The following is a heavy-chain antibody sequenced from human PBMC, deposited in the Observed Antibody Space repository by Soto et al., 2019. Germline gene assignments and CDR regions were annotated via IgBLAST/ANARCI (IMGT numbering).Heavy chain of an antibody. D-gene: IGHD3-22*01. CDR1: GFSFTSSA. V-gene: IGHV1-58*01. Sequence: SVKVSCKASGFSFTSSAVQWVRQARGQRLEWIGWIVVGSGNTNYAQKFQERVTITRDMSTSTAYMELSSLRSEDTAVYYCARNHYYDSSGYYFDYWGQGTLVTVSS. CDR3: ARNHYYDSSGYYFDY. J-gene: IGHJ4*02. CDR2: IVVGSGNT.